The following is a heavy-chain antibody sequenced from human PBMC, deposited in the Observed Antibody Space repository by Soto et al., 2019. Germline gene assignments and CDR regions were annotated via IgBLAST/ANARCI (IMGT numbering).Heavy chain of an antibody. Sequence: QVQLQQSGPGLVKPSQTLSLTCDITGDSVSSNSAAWNWIRQSPSRGLEWLGRTYYRSKWYNDSAVSVTSRIPINPSTSNNRFPLQLTSVPPEATAVYSCARVESTFASWGQGTLVTVSS. CDR3: ARVESTFAS. J-gene: IGHJ4*02. CDR2: TYYRSKWYN. V-gene: IGHV6-1*01. CDR1: GDSVSSNSAA.